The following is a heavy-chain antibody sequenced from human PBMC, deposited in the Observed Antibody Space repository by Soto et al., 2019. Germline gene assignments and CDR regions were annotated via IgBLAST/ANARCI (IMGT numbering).Heavy chain of an antibody. V-gene: IGHV4-34*01. CDR1: GGSFSGYF. J-gene: IGHJ4*02. CDR2: INHSGIT. D-gene: IGHD1-1*01. Sequence: SETRSLTCTVSGGSFSGYFWTWIRQPPGKGLEWLAEINHSGITNYNPSVERRVSMSVDTSKNQFSLRLYSVTAADTAVYYCVRGPYNYNSRYFDYWGQGTLVTVSS. CDR3: VRGPYNYNSRYFDY.